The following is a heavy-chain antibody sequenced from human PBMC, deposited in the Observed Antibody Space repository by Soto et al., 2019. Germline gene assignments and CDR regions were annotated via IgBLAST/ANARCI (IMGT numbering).Heavy chain of an antibody. CDR1: GFTFTNYA. J-gene: IGHJ4*02. V-gene: IGHV3-30-3*01. CDR2: ISDDGSKK. D-gene: IGHD3-22*01. CDR3: ARAYYHDKSDFDY. Sequence: QVQLVESGGVVVQPGRSLRLSCAASGFTFTNYAMHWVRQAPGKGLEWVAVISDDGSKKYYADSVKGRFTISRDNSKSTLYLQMNSLRAEDKAVFYCARAYYHDKSDFDYWGQGTQVTVSS.